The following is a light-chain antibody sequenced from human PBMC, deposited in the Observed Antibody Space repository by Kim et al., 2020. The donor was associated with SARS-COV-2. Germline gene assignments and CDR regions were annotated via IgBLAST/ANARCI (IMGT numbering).Light chain of an antibody. CDR1: RHLSNSF. J-gene: IGKJ5*01. CDR2: LAS. CDR3: QHYNTSPFT. Sequence: EKATLPCRTSRHLSNSFLAWYQHKPGQAPRLLIYLASTRASGIPGRFSGSGSGSDFTLTISRLESEDSAVYYCQHYNTSPFTFGHGTQVDIK. V-gene: IGKV3-20*01.